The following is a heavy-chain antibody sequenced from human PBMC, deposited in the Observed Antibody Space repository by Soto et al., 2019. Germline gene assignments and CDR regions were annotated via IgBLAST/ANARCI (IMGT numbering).Heavy chain of an antibody. CDR2: IYSGGAT. CDR3: ARDGTYNWV. CDR1: GFTVSNNY. D-gene: IGHD1-1*01. J-gene: IGHJ4*02. V-gene: IGHV3-66*01. Sequence: EVQLVESGGGLVQPGGSLRLSCAASGFTVSNNYMRWVRQAPGKGLEWVSLIYSGGATYYADSVKGRFTISRDNSKNTLYLQMKSLRAADTAVYYCARDGTYNWVGGKGIMVTVSS.